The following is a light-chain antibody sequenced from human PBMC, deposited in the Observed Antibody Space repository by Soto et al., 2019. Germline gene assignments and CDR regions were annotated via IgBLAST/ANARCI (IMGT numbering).Light chain of an antibody. CDR2: DVS. V-gene: IGLV2-14*01. Sequence: QSALTQPASVSGSPGQTITISCTGTSSDIGAYNYVSWYQQHPGKAPKLMIYDVSNRPSGISDRFSASKSGNTASLTVSGLRAQDEADYYCSSYSSSTSLIFGGGTKVTVL. CDR1: SSDIGAYNY. CDR3: SSYSSSTSLI. J-gene: IGLJ2*01.